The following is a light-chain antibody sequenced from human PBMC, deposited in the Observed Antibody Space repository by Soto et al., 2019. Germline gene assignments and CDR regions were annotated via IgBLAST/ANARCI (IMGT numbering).Light chain of an antibody. V-gene: IGKV4-1*01. CDR1: QSVLYSSNNNNY. CDR2: WAS. CDR3: QQYYSTPLT. J-gene: IGKJ4*01. Sequence: DIVMTQSPDSLAVSLGERATINCKSSQSVLYSSNNNNYLAWYQQKPGQPPKLLIYWASTRESGVPDRFSGSGSGTDFTLTINSLQAEDVAVYYCQQYYSTPLTFGGGTKVHIK.